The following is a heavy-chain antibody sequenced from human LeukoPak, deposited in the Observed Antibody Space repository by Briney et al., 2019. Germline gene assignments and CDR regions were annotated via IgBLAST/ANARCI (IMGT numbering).Heavy chain of an antibody. Sequence: SETLSLTCTVSGGSISNYYWSWIRQPPGKGLEWIGYIFYSGSTNYNPSLRSRVTISIDTSKSQFSLNLSSVTAADTAVYYCARAGGGVRGGPRISYYYYMDVWGRGTTVTVSS. CDR2: IFYSGST. CDR3: ARAGGGVRGGPRISYYYYMDV. D-gene: IGHD3-10*01. V-gene: IGHV4-59*01. CDR1: GGSISNYY. J-gene: IGHJ6*03.